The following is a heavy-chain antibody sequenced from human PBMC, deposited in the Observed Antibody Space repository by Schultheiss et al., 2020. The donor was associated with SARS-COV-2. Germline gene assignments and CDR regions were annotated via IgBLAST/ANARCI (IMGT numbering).Heavy chain of an antibody. CDR3: ARDGGYSSSKGSYYGMDV. Sequence: SVKVSCKASGYTFTSYVISWVRQAPGQGLEWMGGIIPIFGTTNYAQKFQGRVTITADKSTSTAYMELSSLRSEDTAVYYCARDGGYSSSKGSYYGMDVWGQGTTVTVSS. CDR2: IIPIFGTT. D-gene: IGHD6-13*01. V-gene: IGHV1-69*06. J-gene: IGHJ6*02. CDR1: GYTFTSYV.